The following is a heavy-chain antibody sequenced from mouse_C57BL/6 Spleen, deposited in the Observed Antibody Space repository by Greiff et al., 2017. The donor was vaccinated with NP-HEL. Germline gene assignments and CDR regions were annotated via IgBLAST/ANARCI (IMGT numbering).Heavy chain of an antibody. CDR3: ARKGITTVAPFDY. D-gene: IGHD1-1*01. J-gene: IGHJ2*01. Sequence: QVQLQQPGAELVRPGSSVKLSCKASGYTFTSYWMDWVKQRPGQGLEWIGNIYPSDSETHYNQKFKDKATLTVDKSSSTAYMQLSSLTSEDSAVYYCARKGITTVAPFDYWGQGTTLTVSS. CDR2: IYPSDSET. V-gene: IGHV1-61*01. CDR1: GYTFTSYW.